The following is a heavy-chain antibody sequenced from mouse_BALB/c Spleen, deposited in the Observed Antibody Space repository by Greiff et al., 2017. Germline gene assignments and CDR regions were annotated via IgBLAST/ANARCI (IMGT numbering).Heavy chain of an antibody. CDR3: TRHYYGGY. J-gene: IGHJ2*01. V-gene: IGHV1-69*02. D-gene: IGHD1-2*01. Sequence: QVQLQQPGAELVRPGASVKLSCKASGYTFTSYWINWVKQRPGQGLEWIGNIYPSDSYTNYNQKFKDKATLTVDKSSSTAYMQLSSPTSEDSAVYYCTRHYYGGYWGQGTTLTVSS. CDR2: IYPSDSYT. CDR1: GYTFTSYW.